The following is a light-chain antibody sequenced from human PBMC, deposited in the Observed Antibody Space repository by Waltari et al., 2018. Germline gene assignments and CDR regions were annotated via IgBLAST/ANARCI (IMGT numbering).Light chain of an antibody. CDR3: QQNYHTPRT. CDR2: VIS. V-gene: IGKV1-39*01. CDR1: QTINKY. J-gene: IGKJ1*01. Sequence: DIQMTQSPSSLSASVGDRVTITCRASQTINKYLNWYQKKPGRAPKVLISVISYLHTGVPSRFSGSGSGTDFTLTISSLQPEDFATYYCQQNYHTPRTFGQGTKVEFK.